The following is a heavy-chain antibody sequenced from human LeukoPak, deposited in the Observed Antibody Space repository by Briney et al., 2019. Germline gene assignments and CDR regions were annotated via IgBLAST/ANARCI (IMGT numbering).Heavy chain of an antibody. CDR2: IDGDGSNT. V-gene: IGHV3-74*01. CDR1: GFTFSSHW. D-gene: IGHD2-15*01. CDR3: TRDLGHCTGGTCFPSGPADY. J-gene: IGHJ4*02. Sequence: PGGSLRLSCAASGFTFSSHWMHWVRHAPGKGLVWVSLIDGDGSNTNYADSVKGRFVISRDNAKNTLFLQMSSLRADDTGVYYCTRDLGHCTGGTCFPSGPADYWGQGTLVTVSS.